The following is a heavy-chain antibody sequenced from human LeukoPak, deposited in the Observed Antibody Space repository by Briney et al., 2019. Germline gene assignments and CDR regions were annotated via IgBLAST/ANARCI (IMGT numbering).Heavy chain of an antibody. D-gene: IGHD6-19*01. V-gene: IGHV3-21*06. CDR2: ISGSSTYI. J-gene: IGHJ4*02. CDR3: VRGKYSSGPDSFEY. Sequence: PGGSLRLPCAASGFIFSIYSMNWVRQAPGKGLEWVSYISGSSTYIYYADSVKGRFTISRDKATNSLFLQMNSLSAEDTAVYYCVRGKYSSGPDSFEYWGQGTLVTVSS. CDR1: GFIFSIYS.